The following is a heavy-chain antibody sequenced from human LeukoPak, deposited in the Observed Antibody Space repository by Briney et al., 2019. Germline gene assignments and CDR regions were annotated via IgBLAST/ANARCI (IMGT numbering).Heavy chain of an antibody. V-gene: IGHV3-23*01. CDR1: GFTFSTYA. CDR2: ISGSGGST. Sequence: GGSLRLSCAASGFTFSTYAMSWVRQAPGKGLEWVSAISGSGGSTYYADSVKGRFTISRDNAKNSLYLQMNSLRAEDTAVYYCARDWFHAIDYWVQGPLVTVSS. D-gene: IGHD2/OR15-2a*01. CDR3: ARDWFHAIDY. J-gene: IGHJ4*02.